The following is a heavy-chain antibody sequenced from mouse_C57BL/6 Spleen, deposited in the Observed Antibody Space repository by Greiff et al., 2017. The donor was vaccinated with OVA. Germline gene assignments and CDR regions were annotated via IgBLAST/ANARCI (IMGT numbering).Heavy chain of an antibody. CDR3: ARRGYGSHFDY. Sequence: VQGVESGPGLVQPSQSLSITCTVSGFSLTSYGVHWVRQSPGKGLEWLGVIWSGGSTDYNAAFISRLSISKDNSKSQVFFKMNSLQADDTAIDYCARRGYGSHFDYWGQGTTLTVSS. J-gene: IGHJ2*01. CDR1: GFSLTSYG. V-gene: IGHV2-2*01. CDR2: IWSGGST. D-gene: IGHD1-1*01.